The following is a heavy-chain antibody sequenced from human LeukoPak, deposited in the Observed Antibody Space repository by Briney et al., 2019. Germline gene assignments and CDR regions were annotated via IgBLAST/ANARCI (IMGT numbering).Heavy chain of an antibody. D-gene: IGHD1-26*01. CDR2: ISYDGSKR. CDR3: ARDPELQTRYFHH. CDR1: GFTFSTFA. V-gene: IGHV3-30-3*01. Sequence: GGSLRLSCAASGFTFSTFAMHWVRQGPDKGLEWVAVISYDGSKRYYADSVKGRFTISRDNSKNTVYLQMNSLRPEDTAVYYCARDPELQTRYFHHWGQGTLVTVSS. J-gene: IGHJ1*01.